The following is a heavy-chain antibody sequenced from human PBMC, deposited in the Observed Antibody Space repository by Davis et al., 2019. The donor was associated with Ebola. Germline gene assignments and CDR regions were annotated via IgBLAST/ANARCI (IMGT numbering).Heavy chain of an antibody. CDR1: GGSFSGYY. J-gene: IGHJ5*02. V-gene: IGHV4-34*01. CDR2: INHSGST. CDR3: ARLSYCSGGSCYNWFDP. Sequence: SQTLSLTCAVYGGSFSGYYWSWIRQPPGKGLEWIGEINHSGSTNYNPSLKSRVTISVDTSKNQFSLKLSSVTAADTAVYYCARLSYCSGGSCYNWFDPWGQGTLVTVSS. D-gene: IGHD2-15*01.